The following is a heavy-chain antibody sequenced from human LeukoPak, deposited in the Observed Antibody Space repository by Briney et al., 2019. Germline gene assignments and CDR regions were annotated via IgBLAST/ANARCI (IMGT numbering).Heavy chain of an antibody. J-gene: IGHJ3*02. CDR2: IRYDGSNK. Sequence: GGSLRLSCAASGFTFNSYAMSWVRQAPGKGLEWVAFIRYDGSNKYYADSGKGRFTISRDNSKNTLYLQMNSLRAEDTAVYYCAKDRENDIVVVTAIPGDFDIWGQGTMVTVSS. D-gene: IGHD2-21*02. CDR3: AKDRENDIVVVTAIPGDFDI. V-gene: IGHV3-30*02. CDR1: GFTFNSYA.